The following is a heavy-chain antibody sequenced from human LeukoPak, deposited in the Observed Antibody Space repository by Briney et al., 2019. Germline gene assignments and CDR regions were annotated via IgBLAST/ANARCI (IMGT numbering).Heavy chain of an antibody. V-gene: IGHV3-48*04. J-gene: IGHJ4*02. D-gene: IGHD1-26*01. CDR2: ISSSSSTI. CDR3: ARDRGGSYSAIDY. Sequence: SGGSLRLSCAASGFTVSSNYMNWVRQAPGKGLEWVSFISSSSSTIYYADSVKGRFTISRDNAKNSLYLQMNSLRAEDTAVYYCARDRGGSYSAIDYWGQGTLVTVSS. CDR1: GFTVSSNY.